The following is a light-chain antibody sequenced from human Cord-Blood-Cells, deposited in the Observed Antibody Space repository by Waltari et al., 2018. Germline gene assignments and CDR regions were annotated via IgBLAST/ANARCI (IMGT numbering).Light chain of an antibody. CDR1: SGINVGTYR. V-gene: IGLV5-45*01. CDR2: YKSDSDK. Sequence: QAVLTQPASLSASPGASASLTCTLRSGINVGTYRIYWYQQKPGSPPQYLLRYKSDSDKQPGSGVPRRFSVSKDASANAGILLISGLQSEDEADYYCMIWHSSAWVFGGGTKLTVL. J-gene: IGLJ3*02. CDR3: MIWHSSAWV.